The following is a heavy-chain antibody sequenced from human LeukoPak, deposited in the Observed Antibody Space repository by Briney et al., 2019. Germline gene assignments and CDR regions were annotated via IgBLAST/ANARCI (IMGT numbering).Heavy chain of an antibody. CDR3: ARTTGYSGYDSIFLDY. D-gene: IGHD5-12*01. J-gene: IGHJ4*02. V-gene: IGHV1-3*01. Sequence: ASAKVSCKASGYTFTSYAMHWVRQAPGQRLEWMGSINAGNGNTKYSQKFQGRVTITRDTSASTAYMELSSLRSEDTAVYYCARTTGYSGYDSIFLDYWGQGTLVTVSS. CDR1: GYTFTSYA. CDR2: INAGNGNT.